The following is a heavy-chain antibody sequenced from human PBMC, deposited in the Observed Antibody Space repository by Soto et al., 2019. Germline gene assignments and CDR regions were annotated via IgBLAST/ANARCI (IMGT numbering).Heavy chain of an antibody. CDR2: IKSKTVGGTP. D-gene: IGHD2-2*02. V-gene: IGHV3-15*01. J-gene: IGHJ5*02. Sequence: GGSLRLSCAASGFTFSNAWMTWVRQAPGKGLEWVGRIKSKTVGGTPDYAAPVKGRFTISRDDSKNTLYLEMNSLKTEDTAVYYCTTERSCSSSSSCHIGWFDPWGQGTLVTVSS. CDR1: GFTFSNAW. CDR3: TTERSCSSSSSCHIGWFDP.